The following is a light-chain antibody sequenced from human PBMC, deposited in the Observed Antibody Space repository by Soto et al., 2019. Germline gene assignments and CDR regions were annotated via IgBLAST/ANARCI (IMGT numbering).Light chain of an antibody. CDR2: GAS. V-gene: IGKV3D-20*02. CDR1: QSVSNNY. Sequence: EIVLTQSPGTLSLSPGERATLSCRASQSVSNNYLAWYQQKPGQAPRLLIYGASNRATGIPDRFSGSGSATDFTLTISRLEPEDFAVYFCHQRYNWPRVTFGQGTQLEIK. CDR3: HQRYNWPRVT. J-gene: IGKJ5*01.